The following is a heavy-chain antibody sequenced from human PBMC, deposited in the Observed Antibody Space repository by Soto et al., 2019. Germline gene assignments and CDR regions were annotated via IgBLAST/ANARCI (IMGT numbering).Heavy chain of an antibody. CDR3: ARYVAAGTILYYFDY. CDR2: ISSSSSYI. J-gene: IGHJ4*02. CDR1: GFTFSSYS. Sequence: PGGSLRLSCAASGFTFSSYSMNWVRQAPGKGLEWVSSISSSSSYIYYADSVKGRFTISRDNAKNSLYLQMNSLRAEDTAVYYCARYVAAGTILYYFDYWGQGTLVTVSS. V-gene: IGHV3-21*01. D-gene: IGHD6-13*01.